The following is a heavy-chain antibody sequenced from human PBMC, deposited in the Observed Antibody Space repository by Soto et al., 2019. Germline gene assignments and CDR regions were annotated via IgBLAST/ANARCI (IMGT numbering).Heavy chain of an antibody. CDR1: GGSISSGGYY. V-gene: IGHV4-31*03. D-gene: IGHD3-16*02. CDR2: IYYSGST. J-gene: IGHJ4*02. Sequence: QVQLQESGPGLVKPSQTLSLTCTVSGGSISSGGYYWSWIRQHPGKGLEWIGYIYYSGSTYYNPSLKSRVTISEDTSKNQFPLKLSSVTAADTAVYYCARDHPRLGELSSIDYWGQGTLVTVSS. CDR3: ARDHPRLGELSSIDY.